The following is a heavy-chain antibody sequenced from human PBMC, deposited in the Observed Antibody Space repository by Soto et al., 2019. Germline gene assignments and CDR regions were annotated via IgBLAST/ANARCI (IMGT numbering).Heavy chain of an antibody. V-gene: IGHV1-18*01. CDR1: GYTFPSYG. J-gene: IGHJ4*02. Sequence: GSSVKVACKASGYTFPSYGISWVRQAPGQGLEWMGWISAYNGKTNYAQKLQGRVTMTTDTSTSTAYMELRSLRYDETAVYYCARDPRRAARPFDYWGQGTLVTV. D-gene: IGHD6-6*01. CDR3: ARDPRRAARPFDY. CDR2: ISAYNGKT.